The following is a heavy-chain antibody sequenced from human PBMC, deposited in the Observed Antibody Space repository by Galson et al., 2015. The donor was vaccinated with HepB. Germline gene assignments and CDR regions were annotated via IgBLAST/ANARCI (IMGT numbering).Heavy chain of an antibody. Sequence: SLRLSCAASGFTFSSYAMSWVRQAPGKGLEWVSAISGSGGCTYYADSVKGRFTISRDNSKNTLYLQMNSLRAEDTAVYYCAKAFLRHYDSSGYDYWGQGTLVTVSS. V-gene: IGHV3-23*01. CDR1: GFTFSSYA. D-gene: IGHD3-22*01. CDR2: ISGSGGCT. J-gene: IGHJ4*02. CDR3: AKAFLRHYDSSGYDY.